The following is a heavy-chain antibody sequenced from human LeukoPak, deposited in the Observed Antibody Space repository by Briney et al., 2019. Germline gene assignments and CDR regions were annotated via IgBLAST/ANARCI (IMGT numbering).Heavy chain of an antibody. CDR1: GFTFSSYE. Sequence: PGGSLRLSCAASGFTFSSYEMNWVRQAPGKGLEWVSYISSSGSTIYYADSVKGRFTISRDNAKNSLYLQMNSLRAEETAVYYCARFYYDSSGYSYFNYGGQEPLVPVS. V-gene: IGHV3-48*03. D-gene: IGHD3-22*01. CDR2: ISSSGSTI. CDR3: ARFYYDSSGYSYFNY. J-gene: IGHJ4*02.